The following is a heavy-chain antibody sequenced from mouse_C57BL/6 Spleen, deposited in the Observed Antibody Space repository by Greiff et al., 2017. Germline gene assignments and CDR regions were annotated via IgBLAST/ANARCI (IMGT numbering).Heavy chain of an antibody. CDR1: GYSITSGYY. V-gene: IGHV3-6*01. CDR2: ISYDGSN. D-gene: IGHD1-1*01. Sequence: EVKLQESGPGLVKPSQSLSLTCSVTGYSITSGYYWNWIRQFPGNKLEWMGYISYDGSNNYNPSLKNRISITRDTSKNQFFLKLNSVTTEDTATYYCAREGLRGSSYWYFDVWGTGTTVTVSS. CDR3: AREGLRGSSYWYFDV. J-gene: IGHJ1*03.